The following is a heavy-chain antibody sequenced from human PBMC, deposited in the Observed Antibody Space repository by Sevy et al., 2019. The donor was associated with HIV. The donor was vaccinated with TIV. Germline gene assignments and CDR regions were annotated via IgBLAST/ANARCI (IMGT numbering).Heavy chain of an antibody. CDR1: GYTLTKLS. D-gene: IGHD3-22*01. V-gene: IGHV1-24*01. Sequence: ASVKVSCKVSGYTLTKLSMHWVRQAPGKGLEWMGSFDPEDGERIYEQNFQGRVTMSEDTSRDTAYMDLSSLRADDPAVYYCAATREHYYGNSGYFDYWGQGTLVTVSS. CDR2: FDPEDGER. J-gene: IGHJ4*02. CDR3: AATREHYYGNSGYFDY.